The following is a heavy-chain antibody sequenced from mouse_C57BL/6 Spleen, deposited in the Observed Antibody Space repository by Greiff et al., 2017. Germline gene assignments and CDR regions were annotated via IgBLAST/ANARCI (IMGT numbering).Heavy chain of an antibody. CDR1: GYTFTSYW. CDR2: INPNSGST. CDR3: ARREVVAPYAMDY. J-gene: IGHJ4*01. D-gene: IGHD1-1*01. Sequence: QVQLQQPGAELVKPGASVKLSCKASGYTFTSYWMHWVKQRPGQGLVWIGMINPNSGSTNYNEKFKSKATLTVDKSSSTAYMQLSSLTSEDSAVYYCARREVVAPYAMDYWGQGTSVTVSS. V-gene: IGHV1-64*01.